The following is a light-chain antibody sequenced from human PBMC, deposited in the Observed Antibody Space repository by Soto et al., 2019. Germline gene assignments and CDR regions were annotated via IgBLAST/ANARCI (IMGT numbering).Light chain of an antibody. CDR2: KAS. CDR1: QSISSW. Sequence: DLPLTQSPSTLSASVGDRVTITCRASQSISSWLAWYQQKPGKAPKLLIYKASSLESGVPSRFSGSGSGTEFTLTISSLQPDDFATYYCQQYNSYPLTFGGGTKV. CDR3: QQYNSYPLT. J-gene: IGKJ4*01. V-gene: IGKV1-5*03.